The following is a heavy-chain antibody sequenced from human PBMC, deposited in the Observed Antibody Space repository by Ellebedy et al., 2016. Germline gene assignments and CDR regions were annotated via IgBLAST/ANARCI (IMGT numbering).Heavy chain of an antibody. D-gene: IGHD6-19*01. Sequence: SETLSLXXTVSGGSISSYYWSWIRQPPGKGLEWIGEINHSGSTNYNPSLKSRVTISVDTSKNQFSLKLSSVTAADMAVYYCARGYHSSGWYYFDYWGQGTLVTVSS. CDR2: INHSGST. CDR3: ARGYHSSGWYYFDY. J-gene: IGHJ4*02. V-gene: IGHV4-34*01. CDR1: GGSISSYY.